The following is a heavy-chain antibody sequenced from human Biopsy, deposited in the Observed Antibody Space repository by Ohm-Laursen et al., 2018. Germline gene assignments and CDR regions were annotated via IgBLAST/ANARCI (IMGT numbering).Heavy chain of an antibody. CDR3: ARDRGYYSDRTVPGYFDL. Sequence: SETLSLTCTVSGASITSYYWSWIRQPAGKGLEWIGHTYKGGNTNHNPSLKSRVTISVDTSKNHFSLRLRSVTPADTAIYYCARDRGYYSDRTVPGYFDLWGRGTLVTVSS. D-gene: IGHD3-22*01. CDR2: TYKGGNT. V-gene: IGHV4-4*07. CDR1: GASITSYY. J-gene: IGHJ2*01.